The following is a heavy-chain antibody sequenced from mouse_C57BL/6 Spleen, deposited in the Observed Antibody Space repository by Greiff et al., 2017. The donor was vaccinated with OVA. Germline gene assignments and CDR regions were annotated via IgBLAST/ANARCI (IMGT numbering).Heavy chain of an antibody. Sequence: VQLQQSGGGLVKPGGSLKLSCAASGFTFSDYGMHWVRQAPEKGLEWVAYISSGSSTIYYADTVKGRFTISRDNAKNTLFLQMTSLRSEDTAMYYCARGHYDAYYFDYWGQGTTLTVSS. CDR3: ARGHYDAYYFDY. V-gene: IGHV5-17*01. D-gene: IGHD2-4*01. J-gene: IGHJ2*01. CDR2: ISSGSSTI. CDR1: GFTFSDYG.